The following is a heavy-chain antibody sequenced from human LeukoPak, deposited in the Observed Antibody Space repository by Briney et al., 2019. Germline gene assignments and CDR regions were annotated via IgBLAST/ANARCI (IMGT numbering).Heavy chain of an antibody. D-gene: IGHD5-18*01. CDR1: GFTVSSNY. CDR2: IYSGGST. V-gene: IGHV3-53*01. Sequence: PGGSLRLSCAAYGFTVSSNYMSWVRQAPGKGLEWVSVIYSGGSTYYADSVKGRFTISRDNSKNTVNLQMNSLRAEDTAVYYCARSQDTAMVYYYYGMDVWGQGTTVTVSS. J-gene: IGHJ6*02. CDR3: ARSQDTAMVYYYYGMDV.